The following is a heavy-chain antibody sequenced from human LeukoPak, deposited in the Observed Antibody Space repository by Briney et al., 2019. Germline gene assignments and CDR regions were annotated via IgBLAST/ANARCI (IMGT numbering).Heavy chain of an antibody. CDR3: ARGLPHDAFDI. CDR1: GGTFSSYA. V-gene: IGHV1-69*13. D-gene: IGHD4-11*01. Sequence: ASVKVSCKASGGTFSSYAISWVRQAPGQGLEWMGGIIPMFGTANYAQKLQGRVTITADESTSTAYMELSSLSSEDTAVYYCARGLPHDAFDIWGQGTMVTVSS. J-gene: IGHJ3*02. CDR2: IIPMFGTA.